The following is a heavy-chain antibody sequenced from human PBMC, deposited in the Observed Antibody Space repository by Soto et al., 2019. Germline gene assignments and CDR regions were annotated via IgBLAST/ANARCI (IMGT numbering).Heavy chain of an antibody. D-gene: IGHD3-16*01. Sequence: QVQLVQSGDEVKKPGASVKVSCKASGYIFVNYGIAWVRQAPGQGLEWMGWISPYTGNTHSATKVQGRLTMTTDTSTRTAYMDLGSLTSDDTAVHYCVMVDNYVTPTPQDVWGQGTTVTVSS. CDR1: GYIFVNYG. CDR3: VMVDNYVTPTPQDV. J-gene: IGHJ6*02. CDR2: ISPYTGNT. V-gene: IGHV1-18*01.